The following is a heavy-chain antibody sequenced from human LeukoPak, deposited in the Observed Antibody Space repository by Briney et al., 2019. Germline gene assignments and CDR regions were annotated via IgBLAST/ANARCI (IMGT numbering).Heavy chain of an antibody. Sequence: ASLKVSCKASGYTFTGYYMHWVRQPPGQGLEWMGWITPNSGGTNYAQKFQGRVTMTRDTSISTAYMELSRLRSDDTAVYYCARARYDSSGYYGYWGQGTLVTVSS. V-gene: IGHV1-2*02. CDR3: ARARYDSSGYYGY. CDR1: GYTFTGYY. CDR2: ITPNSGGT. D-gene: IGHD3-22*01. J-gene: IGHJ4*02.